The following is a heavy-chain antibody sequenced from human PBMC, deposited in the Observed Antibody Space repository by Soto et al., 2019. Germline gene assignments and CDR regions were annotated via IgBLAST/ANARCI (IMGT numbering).Heavy chain of an antibody. Sequence: QVHLVESGGGVVQPGRSPRLSCEASGFTFSNYGTHWVRQAPGERLEWVAHISYDGSNEHYTDSVKGRFTISRDNSKNMVFLHMNSLRPEDTAVYHCAKDTYFRDSSGYYVFDYWGQGTLVTVSS. CDR1: GFTFSNYG. V-gene: IGHV3-30*18. CDR3: AKDTYFRDSSGYYVFDY. CDR2: ISYDGSNE. D-gene: IGHD3-22*01. J-gene: IGHJ4*02.